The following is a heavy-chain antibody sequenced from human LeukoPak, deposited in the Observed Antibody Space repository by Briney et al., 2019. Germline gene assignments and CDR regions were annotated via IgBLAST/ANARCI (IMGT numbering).Heavy chain of an antibody. V-gene: IGHV1-18*01. D-gene: IGHD3-22*01. Sequence: VASVKVSCKASGYTFTSYGISWVRQAPGQGLEWMGWISAYNGNTNYAQKLQGRVTMTTDTSTSTAYMELRSLRSDDTAVYYCARDLYYDSSGYYSKAPRRPYYMDVWGKGTTVTISS. CDR3: ARDLYYDSSGYYSKAPRRPYYMDV. CDR1: GYTFTSYG. CDR2: ISAYNGNT. J-gene: IGHJ6*03.